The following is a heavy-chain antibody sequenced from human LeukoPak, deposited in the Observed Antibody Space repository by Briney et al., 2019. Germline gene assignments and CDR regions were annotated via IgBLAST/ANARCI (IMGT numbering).Heavy chain of an antibody. CDR2: IYYSGST. V-gene: IGHV4-61*01. J-gene: IGHJ4*02. D-gene: IGHD6-19*01. CDR1: GGSVSSGSYY. Sequence: SETLSLTCTVPGGSVSSGSYYWSWIRQPPGKGLEWIGYIYYSGSTNYNPSLKSRVTISVDTSKNQFSLKLSSVTAADTAVYYCARDFEGLVHDYWGQGTLVTVSS. CDR3: ARDFEGLVHDY.